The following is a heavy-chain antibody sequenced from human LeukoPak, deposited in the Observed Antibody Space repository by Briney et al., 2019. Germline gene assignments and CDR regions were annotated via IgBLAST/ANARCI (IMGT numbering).Heavy chain of an antibody. Sequence: ASVKVSCKASGYTFTSYGIGWVRQAPGQGLEWMGWISAYNGNTNYAQKLQGRVTMTTDTSTSTAYMELRSLRSDDTAVYYCARYGSGSYYLSGYYYYMDVWGKGTTVTISS. CDR3: ARYGSGSYYLSGYYYYMDV. CDR1: GYTFTSYG. J-gene: IGHJ6*03. V-gene: IGHV1-18*01. CDR2: ISAYNGNT. D-gene: IGHD3-10*01.